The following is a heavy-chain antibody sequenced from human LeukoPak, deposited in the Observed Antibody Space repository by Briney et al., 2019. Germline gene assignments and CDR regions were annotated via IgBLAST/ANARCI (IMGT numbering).Heavy chain of an antibody. CDR2: INHSGST. V-gene: IGHV4-34*01. D-gene: IGHD3-3*01. J-gene: IGHJ5*02. CDR1: GGSFSGYY. Sequence: SETLSLTCAVYGGSFSGYYWSWIRQPPGKGLEWIGEINHSGSTNYNPSLKSRVTISVDTSKNQFSLKLSSVTAADTAVYYCARSRAQIRFLEWLNWFDPWGQGTLVTVSS. CDR3: ARSRAQIRFLEWLNWFDP.